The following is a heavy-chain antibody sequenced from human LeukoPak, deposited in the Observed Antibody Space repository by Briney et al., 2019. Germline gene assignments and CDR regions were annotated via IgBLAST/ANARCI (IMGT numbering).Heavy chain of an antibody. Sequence: GGSLRLSCAASGFTFSSYAMHWVRQAPGKGLEWVALISYDGSNKYYADSVKARFIISRDNSKNTVYLQMNSLRAEDTAVYYCARVGLRYFDWIWDYWGQGTLVTVSS. CDR2: ISYDGSNK. CDR3: ARVGLRYFDWIWDY. J-gene: IGHJ4*02. D-gene: IGHD3-9*01. V-gene: IGHV3-30*04. CDR1: GFTFSSYA.